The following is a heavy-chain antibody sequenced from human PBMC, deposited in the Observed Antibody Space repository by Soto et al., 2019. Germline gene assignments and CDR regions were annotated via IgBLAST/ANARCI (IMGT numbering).Heavy chain of an antibody. J-gene: IGHJ3*02. V-gene: IGHV3-30*03. CDR3: PTRHPSRDILTGYSVPSDALDI. D-gene: IGHD3-9*01. CDR1: GFTFSSYG. Sequence: AGGSRRLSCAASGFTFSSYGMHWLRQAPGKGLEGMAVIPYDGSNKYYADSVKGLFTISRDKSKNTLYLQMNSLRSEDTAVCYSPTRHPSRDILTGYSVPSDALDIWVRGTLLTVSS. CDR2: IPYDGSNK.